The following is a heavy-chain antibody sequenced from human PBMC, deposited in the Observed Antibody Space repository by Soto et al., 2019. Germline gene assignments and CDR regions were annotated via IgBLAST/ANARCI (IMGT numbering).Heavy chain of an antibody. V-gene: IGHV4-31*03. CDR2: IYYSGST. Sequence: LSLTCTVSGGSLSSGGYYWSWIRHHPGKGLEWIGYIYYSGSTYYNPSLKSRVTISVDTSKNQFSLKLSSVTAADTAVYYCARGPDYDFWSGYYTPFYFDYWGQGTLVTVSS. J-gene: IGHJ4*02. CDR3: ARGPDYDFWSGYYTPFYFDY. CDR1: GGSLSSGGYY. D-gene: IGHD3-3*01.